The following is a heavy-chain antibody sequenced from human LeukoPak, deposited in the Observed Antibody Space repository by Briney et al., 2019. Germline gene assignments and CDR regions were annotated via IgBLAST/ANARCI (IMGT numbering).Heavy chain of an antibody. CDR3: ARECYYGSGSYYAFDI. CDR1: GFTFSSYW. D-gene: IGHD3-10*01. Sequence: GRSLRLSCAASGFTFSSYWMHWVRQAPGKGLVWVSRINSDGSTTTYADSVKGRFTISRDNAKNSLYLQMNSLRAEDTAVYYCARECYYGSGSYYAFDIWGQGTMVTVSS. V-gene: IGHV3-74*01. CDR2: INSDGSTT. J-gene: IGHJ3*02.